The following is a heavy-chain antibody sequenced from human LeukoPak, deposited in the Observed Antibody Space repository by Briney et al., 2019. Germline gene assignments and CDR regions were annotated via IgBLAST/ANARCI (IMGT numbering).Heavy chain of an antibody. D-gene: IGHD3-3*01. CDR2: ISSSSSTI. CDR3: ARPDDFWSGDAFDI. CDR1: GFTFSSYS. J-gene: IGHJ3*02. Sequence: QSGGSLRLSCAASGFTFSSYSMNWVRQAPGKGLEWVSYISSSSSTIYYADSVKGRFTISRDNAKNSLYLQMNSLRAEDTAVYYCARPDDFWSGDAFDIWGQGTMVTVSS. V-gene: IGHV3-48*01.